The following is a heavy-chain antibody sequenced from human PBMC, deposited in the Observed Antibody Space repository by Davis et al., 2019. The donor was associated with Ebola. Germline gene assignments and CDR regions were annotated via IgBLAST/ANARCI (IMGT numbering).Heavy chain of an antibody. D-gene: IGHD3-22*01. Sequence: GESLKISCAASGFTFSDYYMSWIRQAPGKGLEWVSYISSRGSTIYYADSVKGRFPISRDNAKNSLYLQMNSLRDEDTAVYYCAREGYGYDSSGYRTGLDYWGQGTLVTVSS. CDR3: AREGYGYDSSGYRTGLDY. V-gene: IGHV3-11*04. J-gene: IGHJ4*02. CDR1: GFTFSDYY. CDR2: ISSRGSTI.